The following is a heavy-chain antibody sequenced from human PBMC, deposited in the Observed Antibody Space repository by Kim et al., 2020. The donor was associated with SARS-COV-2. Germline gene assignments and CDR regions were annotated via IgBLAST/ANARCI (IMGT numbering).Heavy chain of an antibody. CDR3: ARDWYLDY. CDR2: VTTI. J-gene: IGHJ4*02. V-gene: IGHV3-11*01. Sequence: VTTIYYAASVKGRFTISRDNAKNSLYLQINSLRAEDTAVYYCARDWYLDYWGQGTLVTVSS.